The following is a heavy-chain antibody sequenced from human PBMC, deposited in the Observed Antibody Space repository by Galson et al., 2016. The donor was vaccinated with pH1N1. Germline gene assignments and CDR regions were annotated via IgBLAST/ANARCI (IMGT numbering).Heavy chain of an antibody. J-gene: IGHJ3*01. CDR1: GFSVSSSGMG. V-gene: IGHV2-5*02. Sequence: PALVKPTQTLTLTCTFPGFSVSSSGMGVGWIRQPPGKALEWLALIYWDDDKRYSPSLKTRLTINKDTSKNQVVLMMTNMDPVDTATYYCAHREVMITNAFDFWGQGTMVTVSS. CDR2: IYWDDDK. CDR3: AHREVMITNAFDF. D-gene: IGHD3-16*01.